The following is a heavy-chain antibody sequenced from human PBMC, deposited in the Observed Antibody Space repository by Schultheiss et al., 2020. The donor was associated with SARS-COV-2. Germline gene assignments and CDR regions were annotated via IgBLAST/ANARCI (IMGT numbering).Heavy chain of an antibody. CDR2: IYYSGST. J-gene: IGHJ4*02. D-gene: IGHD5-12*01. Sequence: SETLSLTCTVSGGSISSYYWSWIRQPPGKGLEWIGYIYYSGSTNYNPSLKSRVTISVDTSKNQFSLKLNSVTAADTAVYYCAREGGYSGFDYWGQGTLVTVSS. CDR1: GGSISSYY. V-gene: IGHV4-59*01. CDR3: AREGGYSGFDY.